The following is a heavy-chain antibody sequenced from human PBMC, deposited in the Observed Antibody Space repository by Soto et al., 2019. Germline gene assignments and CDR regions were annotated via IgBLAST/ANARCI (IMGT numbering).Heavy chain of an antibody. CDR2: IIPIFGTA. Sequence: SVKVSCKASGGTFSSYANSWVRQAPGQGLEWMGGIIPIFGTANYAQKFQGRVTITADESTSTAYMELSSLRSEDTAVYYCARGVGYCGGDCYSDDFDYWGQGTLVTVSS. D-gene: IGHD2-21*02. V-gene: IGHV1-69*13. CDR1: GGTFSSYA. CDR3: ARGVGYCGGDCYSDDFDY. J-gene: IGHJ4*02.